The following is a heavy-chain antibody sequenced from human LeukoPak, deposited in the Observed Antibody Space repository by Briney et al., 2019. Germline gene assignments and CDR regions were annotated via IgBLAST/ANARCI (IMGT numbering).Heavy chain of an antibody. Sequence: ASVKVSCKASGYTFTGYYMHWVRQAPGQGLEWMGWINPNSGGTNYAQKFQGRVTMTRDTSISTAYMELSRLRSDDTAVYYCGRTPVARRDWFDPWGQGTLVTVSS. V-gene: IGHV1-2*02. CDR2: INPNSGGT. D-gene: IGHD6-19*01. CDR3: GRTPVARRDWFDP. J-gene: IGHJ5*02. CDR1: GYTFTGYY.